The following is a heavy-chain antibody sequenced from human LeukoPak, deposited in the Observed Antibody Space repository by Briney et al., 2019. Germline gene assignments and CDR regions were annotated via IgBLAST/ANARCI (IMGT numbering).Heavy chain of an antibody. Sequence: GGSLRLSCAASGFTVSSNYMSWVRQAPGKGLEWVSVIYSGGSTYYADSVNGRFTISRDNSKNTLYLQMNSLRAEDTAVYYCARAPYCYYYMDVWGKGTTVTVSS. CDR1: GFTVSSNY. CDR3: ARAPYCYYYMDV. CDR2: IYSGGST. V-gene: IGHV3-66*02. J-gene: IGHJ6*03.